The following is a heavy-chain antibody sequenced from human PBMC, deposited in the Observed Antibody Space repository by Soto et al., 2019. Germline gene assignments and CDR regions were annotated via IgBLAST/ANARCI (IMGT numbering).Heavy chain of an antibody. V-gene: IGHV4-59*01. Sequence: SETLSLTCTVSGGSISSYYWSWIRQPPGKGLEWIGYIYYSGSTNYNPSLKSRVTISVDTSKNQFSLKLSSVTAADTAVYYCAGGSSSSGFDYWGQGTLVTVSS. CDR1: GGSISSYY. CDR2: IYYSGST. CDR3: AGGSSSSGFDY. D-gene: IGHD6-6*01. J-gene: IGHJ4*02.